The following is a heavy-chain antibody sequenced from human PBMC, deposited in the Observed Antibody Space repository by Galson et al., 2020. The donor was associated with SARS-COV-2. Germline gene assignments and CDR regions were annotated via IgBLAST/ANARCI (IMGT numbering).Heavy chain of an antibody. CDR3: AREGESGIVAAPMDY. V-gene: IGHV3-33*01. CDR2: IWYNGRNE. CDR1: GFTFSDCA. Sequence: GESLKISCAASGFTFSDCAMHWVRQAPGKWLEWVAVIWYNGRNEYYADSVKGRFTISRDNSKNTLYLQMNSLRADDTAVYYCAREGESGIVAAPMDYWGQGTLVTVSS. J-gene: IGHJ4*02. D-gene: IGHD2-2*01.